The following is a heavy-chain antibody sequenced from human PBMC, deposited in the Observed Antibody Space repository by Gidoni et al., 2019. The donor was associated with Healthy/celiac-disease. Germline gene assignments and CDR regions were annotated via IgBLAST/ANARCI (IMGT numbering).Heavy chain of an antibody. CDR2: IGTAGDT. CDR3: ARGGDGPTPYYYYGMDV. V-gene: IGHV3-13*01. D-gene: IGHD3-16*01. CDR1: GFPFRSYD. Sequence: EVQLVESGGGLVQPGGSRRLSCAASGFPFRSYDMHWVRQANGKGLEWVSAIGTAGDTYYPGSVKGRFTISRENAKNSLYLQMNSLRAGDTAVYYCARGGDGPTPYYYYGMDVWGQGTTVTVSS. J-gene: IGHJ6*02.